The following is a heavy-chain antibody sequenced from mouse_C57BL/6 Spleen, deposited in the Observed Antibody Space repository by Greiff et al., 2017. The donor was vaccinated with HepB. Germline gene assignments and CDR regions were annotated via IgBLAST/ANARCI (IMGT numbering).Heavy chain of an antibody. CDR1: GYTFPSYW. Sequence: QVQLQQPGTELVKPGASVKLSCKASGYTFPSYWMHWVKQRPGQGLEWIGYINPSNGGTNYNEKFKSKATLTVDKSSSTASMQLSSLTSEESAVYYCAPYDYTYYYAMDYWGQGTSVTVSS. CDR2: INPSNGGT. D-gene: IGHD2-4*01. CDR3: APYDYTYYYAMDY. J-gene: IGHJ4*01. V-gene: IGHV1-53*01.